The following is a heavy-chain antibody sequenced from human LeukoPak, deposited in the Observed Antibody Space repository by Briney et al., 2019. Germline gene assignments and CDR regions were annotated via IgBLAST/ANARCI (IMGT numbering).Heavy chain of an antibody. CDR3: ATHSSSWGEFDY. J-gene: IGHJ4*02. CDR2: INHSGST. Sequence: PSETLSLTCAVYGGSFSGYYWSWIRQPPGKGLEWIGEINHSGSTYYNPSLKSRVTISVDTSKNQFSLKLSSVTAADTAVYYCATHSSSWGEFDYWGQGTLVTVSS. V-gene: IGHV4-34*01. CDR1: GGSFSGYY. D-gene: IGHD6-13*01.